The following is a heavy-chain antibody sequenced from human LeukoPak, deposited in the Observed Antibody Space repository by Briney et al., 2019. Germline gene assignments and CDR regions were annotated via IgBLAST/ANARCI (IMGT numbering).Heavy chain of an antibody. CDR3: ARAAPHEMATIS. J-gene: IGHJ4*02. V-gene: IGHV4-39*07. CDR1: GGSISSRSYY. Sequence: PSETLSLTCTVSGGSISSRSYYWGWIRQPPGKGLEWIGNIYYSESTYYHPSLKSRVTISVDTSKNQFSLNLSSVTAADTAVYYCARAAPHEMATISWGQGTLVTVSS. CDR2: IYYSEST. D-gene: IGHD5-24*01.